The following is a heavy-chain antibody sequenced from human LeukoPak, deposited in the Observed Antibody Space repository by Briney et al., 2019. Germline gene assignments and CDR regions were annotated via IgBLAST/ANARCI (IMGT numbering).Heavy chain of an antibody. Sequence: GGSLRLSCAASGFTFSSYWMSWVRQAPGKGLEWVANIKQDGSEKYYVDSVKGRFTISRDNAKNSLYLQMNSLRAEDTAVYYCARDTTIFGVVTTSFDSWGQGTLVTVSS. CDR1: GFTFSSYW. V-gene: IGHV3-7*01. D-gene: IGHD3-3*01. CDR3: ARDTTIFGVVTTSFDS. CDR2: IKQDGSEK. J-gene: IGHJ4*02.